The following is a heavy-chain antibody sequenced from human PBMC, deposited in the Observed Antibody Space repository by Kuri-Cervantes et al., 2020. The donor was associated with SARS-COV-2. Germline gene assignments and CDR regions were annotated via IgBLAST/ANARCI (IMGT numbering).Heavy chain of an antibody. D-gene: IGHD3-22*01. CDR1: GESFSGYY. V-gene: IGHV4-34*01. J-gene: IGHJ6*03. Sequence: GSLRLSCAVYGESFSGYYWNWIRQPPGKGLEWIGDFNHTGSTNYNPSLKSRVTISLDTSKNQFSLELSSVTAADTAVYYCARGGRYDSSGYPRAYFYYYMDVWGKGTTVTVSS. CDR2: FNHTGST. CDR3: ARGGRYDSSGYPRAYFYYYMDV.